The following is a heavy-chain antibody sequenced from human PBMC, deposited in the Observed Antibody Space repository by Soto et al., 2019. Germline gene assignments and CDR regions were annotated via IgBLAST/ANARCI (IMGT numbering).Heavy chain of an antibody. V-gene: IGHV4-39*01. CDR3: ARLGSSGWYQGSYFDY. CDR1: GGSITRNDHY. J-gene: IGHJ4*02. Sequence: QLQLQESGPGLVRPSETLSLICTVSGGSITRNDHYWGWIRQSPGKGLEWIGDIKSSGSTNYNQSLKNRDSMSVETSKNQFTLKMNSVTASDTAVYYCARLGSSGWYQGSYFDYWGQGTLVTVSS. CDR2: IKSSGST. D-gene: IGHD6-19*01.